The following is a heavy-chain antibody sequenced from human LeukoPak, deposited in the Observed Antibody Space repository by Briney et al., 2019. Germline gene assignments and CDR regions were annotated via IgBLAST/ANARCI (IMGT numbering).Heavy chain of an antibody. V-gene: IGHV3-23*01. CDR3: AKTLGYCSGGSCYSGVIDY. CDR2: ISGSGGST. CDR1: GFTFSSYG. D-gene: IGHD2-15*01. J-gene: IGHJ4*02. Sequence: GGALRLSCAASGFTFSSYGMSWVRQAPGKGLEWVSAISGSGGSTYYADSMKGRFTISRDNSKNTLYLQMNSLRAEDTAVYCCAKTLGYCSGGSCYSGVIDYWGQGTLVTVSS.